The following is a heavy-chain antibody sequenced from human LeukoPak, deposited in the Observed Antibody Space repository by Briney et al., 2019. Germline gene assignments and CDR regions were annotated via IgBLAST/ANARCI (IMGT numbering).Heavy chain of an antibody. CDR3: ATGKLGNNWNYAD. CDR2: ISGYNGNT. V-gene: IGHV1-18*01. D-gene: IGHD1-7*01. J-gene: IGHJ4*02. CDR1: GYTFARYG. Sequence: ASVKVSCKASGYTFARYGMTWVRQAPGQGLEWMGWISGYNGNTNYAQKFQGRVTMTKDTSTSRVYMELRSLRPDDTAVYYCATGKLGNNWNYADWGQGTLVTVSS.